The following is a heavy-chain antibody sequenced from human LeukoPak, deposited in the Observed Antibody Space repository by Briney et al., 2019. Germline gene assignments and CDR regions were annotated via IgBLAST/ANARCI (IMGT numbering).Heavy chain of an antibody. V-gene: IGHV3-23*01. J-gene: IGHJ4*02. D-gene: IGHD3-22*01. CDR3: ARHSSGNLQPFDS. CDR1: GFTFNNYA. Sequence: GGSLRLSCAASGFTFNNYAMTWVRQAPGKGLEWVSGLSGSGINTHYADSVKGRFTISRDNSKHTMYLQMNSLRAEDTGVYYCARHSSGNLQPFDSWGQGTLVTVSS. CDR2: LSGSGINT.